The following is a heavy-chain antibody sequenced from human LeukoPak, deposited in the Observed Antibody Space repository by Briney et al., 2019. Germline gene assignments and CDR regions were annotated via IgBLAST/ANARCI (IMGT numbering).Heavy chain of an antibody. J-gene: IGHJ5*02. CDR2: IYPGDSDT. CDR1: GYSFTSYW. Sequence: GESLKISCKGSGYSFTSYWIGWVRQMPGKGLEWMGIIYPGDSDTRYSPSFQGQVTISADKSISTAYLQWSSLKASDTAMYYCARHRGLGYCSSTSCDGSAPRGFDPWGQGTLVTVPS. D-gene: IGHD2-2*01. CDR3: ARHRGLGYCSSTSCDGSAPRGFDP. V-gene: IGHV5-51*01.